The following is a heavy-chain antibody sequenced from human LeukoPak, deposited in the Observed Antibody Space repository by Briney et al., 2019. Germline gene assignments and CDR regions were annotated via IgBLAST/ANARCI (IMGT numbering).Heavy chain of an antibody. Sequence: SETLSLTCTVSGGSISSYYWSWIRQPPGKGLEWIGYIYYSGSTNYNPSLKSRVTISVDASKNQFSLKLSSVTAADTAVCYCARSITARPFDYYYYGMDVWGQGTTVTVSS. V-gene: IGHV4-59*08. CDR3: ARSITARPFDYYYYGMDV. CDR2: IYYSGST. CDR1: GGSISSYY. D-gene: IGHD6-6*01. J-gene: IGHJ6*02.